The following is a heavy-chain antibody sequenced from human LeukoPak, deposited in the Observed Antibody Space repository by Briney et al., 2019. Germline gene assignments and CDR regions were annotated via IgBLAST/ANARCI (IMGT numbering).Heavy chain of an antibody. CDR3: ARGLYTYDSSGYTAFDI. Sequence: GASVKVSCKTSGYSENFYGITWVRQAPGQGLEWMGWIYPNSGGANYAQKFLGRVTMTRDTSISTAYMELSRLRSDDTAVYYCARGLYTYDSSGYTAFDIWGQGTMVTVSS. CDR1: GYSENFYG. D-gene: IGHD3-22*01. V-gene: IGHV1-2*02. CDR2: IYPNSGGA. J-gene: IGHJ3*02.